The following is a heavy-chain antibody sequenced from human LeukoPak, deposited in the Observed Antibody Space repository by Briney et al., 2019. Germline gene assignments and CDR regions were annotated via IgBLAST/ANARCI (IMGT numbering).Heavy chain of an antibody. J-gene: IGHJ4*02. Sequence: GASVKVSCKASGYTFTGYYMHWVRQAPEQGLEWMGWINPNSGGTNYAQKFQGRVTMTRDTSISTAYMELSRLRSDDTAVYYCARETYDSSGYSIDYWGQGTLVTVSS. CDR2: INPNSGGT. CDR3: ARETYDSSGYSIDY. V-gene: IGHV1-2*02. D-gene: IGHD3-22*01. CDR1: GYTFTGYY.